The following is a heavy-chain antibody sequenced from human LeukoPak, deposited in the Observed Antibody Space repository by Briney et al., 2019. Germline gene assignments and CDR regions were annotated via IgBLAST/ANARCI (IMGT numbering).Heavy chain of an antibody. CDR2: INPNSGGT. Sequence: GASVKVSCKASGYTFTDYFMHWVRQAPGQGLEWMGWINPNSGGTNYAQKFQGRVTMTRDTSISTTYMELTSLRSDDTAVFFCARERGDPRTSYYYYGMDVWGQGTTVTVSS. D-gene: IGHD2-21*02. CDR1: GYTFTDYF. CDR3: ARERGDPRTSYYYYGMDV. J-gene: IGHJ6*02. V-gene: IGHV1-2*02.